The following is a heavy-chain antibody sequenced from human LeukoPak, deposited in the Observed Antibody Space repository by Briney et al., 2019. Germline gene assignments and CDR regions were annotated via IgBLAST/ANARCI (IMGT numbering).Heavy chain of an antibody. V-gene: IGHV3-21*01. J-gene: IGHJ4*02. CDR1: GFTFSSYS. Sequence: PGGSLRLSCGASGFTFSSYSMNWVRQAPGKGLEWLSSISSSSSYIYYADSVKGRFTISRDNAKNTLYRQMKSLRAEDTAVYYCHSIAAAGTGYWGQGILVTVYS. CDR3: HSIAAAGTGY. D-gene: IGHD6-13*01. CDR2: ISSSSSYI.